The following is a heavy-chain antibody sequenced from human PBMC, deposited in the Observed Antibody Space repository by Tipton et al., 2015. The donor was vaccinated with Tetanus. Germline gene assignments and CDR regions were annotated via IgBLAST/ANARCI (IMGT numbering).Heavy chain of an antibody. CDR3: AREADCSGGSCFSGDFDD. J-gene: IGHJ4*02. CDR1: GFIFSSYG. V-gene: IGHV3-33*01. CDR2: SWYDGTDQ. Sequence: SLRLSCAASGFIFSSYGIHWVRQAPGKGLEWVAVSWYDGTDQYYADSVKGRFTISRDNSKNTLYLQINSLRAEDTALYYCAREADCSGGSCFSGDFDDWGQGTQVTVSS. D-gene: IGHD2-15*01.